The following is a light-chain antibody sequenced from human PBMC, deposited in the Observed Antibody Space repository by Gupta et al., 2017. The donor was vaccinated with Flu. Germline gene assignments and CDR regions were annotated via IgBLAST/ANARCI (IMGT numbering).Light chain of an antibody. Sequence: DLQNTPSPSSLSASVGKRGPLTCRASQSISSYLKWYQQKTGKAPKLLIYASSSLQRVVSSRCSGSGAGTDFIPTISRLQPEYFATYCCQQSYSPRTFGGGTKVDIK. CDR1: QSISSY. CDR2: ASS. J-gene: IGKJ4*01. CDR3: QQSYSPRT. V-gene: IGKV1-39*01.